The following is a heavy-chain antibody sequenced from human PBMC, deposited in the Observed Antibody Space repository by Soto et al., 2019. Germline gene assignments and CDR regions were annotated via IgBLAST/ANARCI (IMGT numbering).Heavy chain of an antibody. V-gene: IGHV4-39*01. Sequence: SETLSLTCAVSGGSISGSDYYWAWLRQSPGKGPEWIGSVFYTGCTSYNPSLESRVSVSVDTSKSQFSLKLSAVTAADTAVYYCATSQKGYNWNYFDHWGQGALVTVS. J-gene: IGHJ4*02. CDR1: GGSISGSDYY. D-gene: IGHD1-20*01. CDR3: ATSQKGYNWNYFDH. CDR2: VFYTGCT.